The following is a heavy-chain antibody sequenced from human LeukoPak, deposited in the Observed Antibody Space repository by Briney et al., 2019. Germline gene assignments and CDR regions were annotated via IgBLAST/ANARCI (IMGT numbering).Heavy chain of an antibody. Sequence: GESLKISCKGSGYSFTSYWIGWVRQMPGKGLEWMGIIYPGDSDTRYSPSFQGQVTISADKSISTAYLQWSSLKASDTAMYYCVRIGYCSSTSCYLDYWGQGTLVTVSS. D-gene: IGHD2-2*01. V-gene: IGHV5-51*01. CDR3: VRIGYCSSTSCYLDY. CDR1: GYSFTSYW. CDR2: IYPGDSDT. J-gene: IGHJ4*02.